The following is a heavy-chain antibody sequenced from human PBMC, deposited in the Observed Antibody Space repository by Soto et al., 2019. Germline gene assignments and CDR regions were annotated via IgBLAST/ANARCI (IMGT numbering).Heavy chain of an antibody. J-gene: IGHJ3*02. CDR1: GYTFTSHD. CDR2: MNPDSGDA. CDR3: TRGTEKEYWVTAYDFDI. Sequence: QVQLVQSGAAVKKPGASVKVSCMASGYTFTSHDINWVRQAAGQGLEWMGWMNPDSGDAGFAQKFKGRVTMTRNTSITTAYMEMDSLRSEDTAVYYCTRGTEKEYWVTAYDFDIWGQGTVVTVSS. V-gene: IGHV1-8*01. D-gene: IGHD2-21*02.